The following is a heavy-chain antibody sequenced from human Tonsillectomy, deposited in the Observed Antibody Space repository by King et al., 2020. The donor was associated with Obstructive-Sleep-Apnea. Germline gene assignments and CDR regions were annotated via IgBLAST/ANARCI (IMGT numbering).Heavy chain of an antibody. D-gene: IGHD1-1*01. J-gene: IGHJ3*02. CDR1: GFTFSSYS. CDR2: ISSSSSYI. CDR3: ARGNWNDFEDAFDI. Sequence: VQLVESGGGLVKPGGSLRLSCAASGFTFSSYSMNWVRQAPGKGLEWVSSISSSSSYIYYADSVKGRFTISRDNAKNSLYLQMNSLRAEDTAVYYCARGNWNDFEDAFDIWGQGTMVTVSS. V-gene: IGHV3-21*01.